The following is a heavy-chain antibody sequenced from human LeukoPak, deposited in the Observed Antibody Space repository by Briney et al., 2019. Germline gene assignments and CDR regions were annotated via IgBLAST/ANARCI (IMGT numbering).Heavy chain of an antibody. J-gene: IGHJ4*02. V-gene: IGHV3-30*03. Sequence: GRSLRLSCAASGFTFSSYGMHWVRQPQGEGLEWVAVISYDGSKKYSAESVKGRFTVSRDNSKNTLFLQMNSLRAEDTAVYYCARANGQLWTTPDYWGQGTLVTISS. CDR1: GFTFSSYG. D-gene: IGHD5-18*01. CDR2: ISYDGSKK. CDR3: ARANGQLWTTPDY.